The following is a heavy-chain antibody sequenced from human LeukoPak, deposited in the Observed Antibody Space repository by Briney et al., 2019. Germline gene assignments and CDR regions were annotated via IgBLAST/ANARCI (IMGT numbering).Heavy chain of an antibody. J-gene: IGHJ6*03. CDR1: GFTFSNHG. Sequence: GGTLRLSCAASGFTFSNHGMNWVRQAPGKGLEWVSGISPSGDITYYADSVKGRFTISRDNSKNTLYLEVISLTAEDTAVYYCAKRGSGWYEDYYYYMDVWGKGTTVTISS. V-gene: IGHV3-23*01. D-gene: IGHD6-19*01. CDR2: ISPSGDIT. CDR3: AKRGSGWYEDYYYYMDV.